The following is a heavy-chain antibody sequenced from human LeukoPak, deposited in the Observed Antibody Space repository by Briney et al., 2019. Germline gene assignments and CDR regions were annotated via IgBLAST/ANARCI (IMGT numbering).Heavy chain of an antibody. V-gene: IGHV1-2*02. CDR3: ARAYEYGWFDP. CDR1: GYTFNDYF. D-gene: IGHD4/OR15-4a*01. CDR2: INPKCGAI. Sequence: ASVKVSCKTSGYTFNDYFVHWARQGPGQGLEWMAWINPKCGAISYAQRFQGRVTMTRDTSISTAYMELSRLGSDDTAVYYCARAYEYGWFDPWGQGTLVTVSS. J-gene: IGHJ5*02.